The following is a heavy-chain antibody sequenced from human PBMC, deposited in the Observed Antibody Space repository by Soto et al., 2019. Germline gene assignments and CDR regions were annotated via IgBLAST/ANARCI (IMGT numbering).Heavy chain of an antibody. J-gene: IGHJ4*02. D-gene: IGHD3-22*01. CDR2: ISGSGGST. CDR1: GFTFSSYA. Sequence: EVQLLESGGGLVQPGGSLRLSCAASGFTFSSYAMSWVRQAPGKGLEWVSAISGSGGSTYYADSVKGRFTISRDNSKNTLYLQMNSLRAEDTAVYYCARHQLDYYDSSGSDYWGQGTLVTVSS. V-gene: IGHV3-23*01. CDR3: ARHQLDYYDSSGSDY.